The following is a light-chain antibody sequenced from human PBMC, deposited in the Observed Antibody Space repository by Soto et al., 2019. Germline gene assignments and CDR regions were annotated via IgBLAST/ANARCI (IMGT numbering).Light chain of an antibody. CDR1: STVDSIY. J-gene: IGKJ5*01. Sequence: ETVLTQSPGTLSLSPGERASLSCRASSTVDSIYLAWYQQKPGQAPRLLIYGATNRATGIPDRFSGSGSGTDFTLTINSLEPEDFAVYYCQQRSNWPPITFGQGTRLEIK. V-gene: IGKV3-11*01. CDR3: QQRSNWPPIT. CDR2: GAT.